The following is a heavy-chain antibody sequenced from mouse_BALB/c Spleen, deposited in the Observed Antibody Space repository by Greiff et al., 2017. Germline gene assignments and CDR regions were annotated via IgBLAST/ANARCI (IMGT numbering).Heavy chain of an antibody. CDR3: TRREALYYAMDY. J-gene: IGHJ4*01. CDR2: INPSNGGT. V-gene: IGHV1S81*02. Sequence: QVQLKQPGAELVKPGASVKLSCKASGYTFTSYYMYWVKQRPGQGLEWIGGINPSNGGTNFNEKFKSKATLTVDKSSSTAYMQLSSLTSEDSAVYYCTRREALYYAMDYWGQGTSVTVSS. D-gene: IGHD6-1*01. CDR1: GYTFTSYY.